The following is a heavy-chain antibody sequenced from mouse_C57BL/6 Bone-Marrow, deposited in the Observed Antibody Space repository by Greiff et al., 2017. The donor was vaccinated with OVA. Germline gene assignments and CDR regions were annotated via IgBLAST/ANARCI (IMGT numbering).Heavy chain of an antibody. CDR2: IDPSDSYT. CDR3: ARSGGRKVDY. Sequence: FQLQQPGAELVMPGATVKLSCKASGYTFTSYWMHWVKQRPGQGLEWIGEIDPSDSYTNYNQKFKGKSTLTVDKSSSTAYMQLSSLTSEDSAVYYCARSGGRKVDYWGQGTTLTVSS. J-gene: IGHJ2*01. D-gene: IGHD3-1*01. CDR1: GYTFTSYW. V-gene: IGHV1-69*01.